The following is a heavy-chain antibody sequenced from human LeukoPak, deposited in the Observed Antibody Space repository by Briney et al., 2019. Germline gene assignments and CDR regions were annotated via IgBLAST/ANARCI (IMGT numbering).Heavy chain of an antibody. D-gene: IGHD5-18*01. Sequence: SETLSLTCTVSGGSVSSGSYYWSWIRQPPGKGLEWIGYIYHSGSTYYNPSLKSRVTISVDRSKNQFSLKLSSVTAADTAVYYCARTILELWLPGAFDYWGQGTLVTVSS. CDR2: IYHSGST. CDR3: ARTILELWLPGAFDY. J-gene: IGHJ4*02. V-gene: IGHV4-30-2*01. CDR1: GGSVSSGSYY.